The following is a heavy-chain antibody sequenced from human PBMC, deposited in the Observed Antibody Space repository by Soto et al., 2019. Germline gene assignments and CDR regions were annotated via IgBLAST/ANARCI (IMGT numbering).Heavy chain of an antibody. D-gene: IGHD3-22*01. Sequence: SETLSLTCSVSGDSISNSRFYWSWIRHPPGEGLEWIGSIYHTGNAYYNPSLKSRVTIFVDTSKNQFSLKLTSVTAADTALYYCARDYFDSSDYTTNWFDPWGQGALVTDS. J-gene: IGHJ5*02. CDR1: GDSISNSRFY. CDR3: ARDYFDSSDYTTNWFDP. CDR2: IYHTGNA. V-gene: IGHV4-39*01.